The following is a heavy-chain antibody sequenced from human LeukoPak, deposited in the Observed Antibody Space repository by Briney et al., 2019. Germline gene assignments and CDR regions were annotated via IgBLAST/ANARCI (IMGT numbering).Heavy chain of an antibody. CDR3: ATDLITGAHRHY. J-gene: IGHJ4*02. V-gene: IGHV1-24*01. D-gene: IGHD1-14*01. CDR2: FDPEDGET. Sequence: EASVKVSCKVSGYTLTELSMHWVRQAPGKGLEWMGGFDPEDGETIYAQKFQGRVTMTEDTSTDTAYMELSSLRSEDTAVYYCATDLITGAHRHYWGQGTLVTVSS. CDR1: GYTLTELS.